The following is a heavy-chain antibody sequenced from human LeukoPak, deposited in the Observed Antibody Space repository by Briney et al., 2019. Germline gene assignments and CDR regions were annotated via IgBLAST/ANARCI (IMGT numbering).Heavy chain of an antibody. CDR1: GYSFTSYW. D-gene: IGHD1-26*01. CDR3: ARLRSIVGANVHYYYYYMDV. Sequence: GESLKISCKGSGYSFTSYWIGWVRQMPGKGLEWMGIIHPGDSDTRYSPSFQGQVTISADKSISTAYLQWSSLKASDTAMYYCARLRSIVGANVHYYYYYMDVWGKGTTVTVSS. J-gene: IGHJ6*03. CDR2: IHPGDSDT. V-gene: IGHV5-51*01.